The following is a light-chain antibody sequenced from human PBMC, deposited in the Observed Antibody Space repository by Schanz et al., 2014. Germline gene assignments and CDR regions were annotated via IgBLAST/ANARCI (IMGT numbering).Light chain of an antibody. J-gene: IGKJ1*01. CDR2: KAS. V-gene: IGKV1-5*03. Sequence: DIQMTQSPSTLSASVGDRVTITCRARQSISSWLAWYQQKPGKAPKLLIYKASSLESGVPSRFSGSGSGTDFTLTISSLQPEDFATYYCQQNRAFGQGTKVEIK. CDR3: QQNRA. CDR1: QSISSW.